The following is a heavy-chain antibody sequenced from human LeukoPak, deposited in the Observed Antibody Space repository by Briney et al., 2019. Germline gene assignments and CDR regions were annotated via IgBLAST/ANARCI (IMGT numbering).Heavy chain of an antibody. J-gene: IGHJ4*01. Sequence: GGSLSLSCAASGFIFNSYGMSWVRQAPGKGLEWVSALSGSGDYTYYADTVKGRFTISRDNSKNTLYLQMNSLRVEDTAIYYCAKDRSWGFDDWGHGILVTVSS. CDR3: AKDRSWGFDD. V-gene: IGHV3-23*01. D-gene: IGHD7-27*01. CDR2: LSGSGDYT. CDR1: GFIFNSYG.